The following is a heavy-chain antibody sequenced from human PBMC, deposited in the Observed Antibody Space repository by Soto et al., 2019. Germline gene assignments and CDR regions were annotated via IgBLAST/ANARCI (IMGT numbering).Heavy chain of an antibody. CDR1: GFDFGSFG. V-gene: IGHV1-58*01. CDR2: IVVASGRT. J-gene: IGHJ6*02. Sequence: ASVKVSCKASGFDFGSFGVQFLRQTRGRGLEWIGWIVVASGRTNYARQFQGRVAFSRDMSSTTAYMDLYDLKSDDTAVYFCSADHPHTAIGWPVWGQGTTVTVSS. CDR3: SADHPHTAIGWPV.